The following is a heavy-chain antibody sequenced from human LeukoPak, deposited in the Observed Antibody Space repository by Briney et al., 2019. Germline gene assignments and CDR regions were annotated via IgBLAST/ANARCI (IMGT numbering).Heavy chain of an antibody. V-gene: IGHV3-23*01. Sequence: GGSLRLSCAASGFTFSSYAMSWVRQAPGKGLGWVSAISGSGGSTYYADSVKGRFTISRDNSKNTLYLQMNSLRDEDTAVYYCAKGSDYYGTLYYFDYWGQGTLVTVSS. CDR2: ISGSGGST. CDR3: AKGSDYYGTLYYFDY. CDR1: GFTFSSYA. J-gene: IGHJ4*02. D-gene: IGHD3-10*01.